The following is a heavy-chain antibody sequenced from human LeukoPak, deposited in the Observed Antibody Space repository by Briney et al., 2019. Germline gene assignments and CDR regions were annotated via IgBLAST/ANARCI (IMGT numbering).Heavy chain of an antibody. Sequence: SETLFLTCAVYGGSFSGYYWSWIRQPPGKGLEWIGEINHGGGTNYNPSLKSRVTISLDTSKNQFSLRLSSVTAADTAVYYCARARVGLDYWGQGTLVTVSS. V-gene: IGHV4-34*01. CDR1: GGSFSGYY. J-gene: IGHJ4*02. CDR3: ARARVGLDY. CDR2: INHGGGT.